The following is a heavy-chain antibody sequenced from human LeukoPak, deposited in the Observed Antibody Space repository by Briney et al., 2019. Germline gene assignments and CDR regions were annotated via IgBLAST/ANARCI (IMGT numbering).Heavy chain of an antibody. CDR1: GGSISSDNHY. V-gene: IGHV4-30-4*01. CDR3: ARVQVRGRYFDWEDPFDY. D-gene: IGHD3-9*01. CDR2: IYYSGTT. J-gene: IGHJ4*02. Sequence: MTSQTLSLTCTVSGGSISSDNHYWSWIRQPPGKGLEWIGYIYYSGTTYYNPSLKSRVTISVDTSKNQFSLKLSSVTAADTAVYYCARVQVRGRYFDWEDPFDYWGQGTLVTVSS.